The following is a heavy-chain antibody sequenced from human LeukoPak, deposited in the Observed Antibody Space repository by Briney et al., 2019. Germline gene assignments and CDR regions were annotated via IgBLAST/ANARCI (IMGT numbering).Heavy chain of an antibody. V-gene: IGHV3-53*01. J-gene: IGHJ4*02. Sequence: GGSLRLSCAASGFTVSSNYMSWVRQAPGKGLEWVSVIYSDGRTYYADSVQGRFTISRDNSKSTLCLQMNSLRAEDTAVYYCAKQLGYCSDGSCYFPYWGQGTLVTVSS. CDR1: GFTVSSNY. CDR2: IYSDGRT. CDR3: AKQLGYCSDGSCYFPY. D-gene: IGHD2-15*01.